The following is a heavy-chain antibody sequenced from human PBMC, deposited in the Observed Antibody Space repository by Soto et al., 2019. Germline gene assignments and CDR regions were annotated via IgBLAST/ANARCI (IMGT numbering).Heavy chain of an antibody. Sequence: QVGLVQSGPEVKKPGASVKVSCKASGYSFTNYAIGWVRQAPGQGLEWVGWISPFHGDTNYAQNFQGRLTVTTDSSTSTAYMDLGRLRSDDTAVYYCARSDHVDRYFDYWGQGTRITVSS. V-gene: IGHV1-18*01. CDR3: ARSDHVDRYFDY. D-gene: IGHD3-16*01. J-gene: IGHJ4*02. CDR2: ISPFHGDT. CDR1: GYSFTNYA.